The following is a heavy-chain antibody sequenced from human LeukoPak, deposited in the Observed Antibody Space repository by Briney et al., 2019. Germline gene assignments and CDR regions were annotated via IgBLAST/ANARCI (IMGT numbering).Heavy chain of an antibody. CDR2: IYYSGST. CDR1: GGSISSSSYY. Sequence: SETLSLTCTVSGGSISSSSYYWGWIRQPPGKGLEWIGSIYYSGSTYYNPSLKSRVTISVDTSKNQFSLKLSSVTAADTAVCYCARHLSPYYYDSSGSIDYWGQGTLVTVSS. J-gene: IGHJ4*02. CDR3: ARHLSPYYYDSSGSIDY. D-gene: IGHD3-22*01. V-gene: IGHV4-39*01.